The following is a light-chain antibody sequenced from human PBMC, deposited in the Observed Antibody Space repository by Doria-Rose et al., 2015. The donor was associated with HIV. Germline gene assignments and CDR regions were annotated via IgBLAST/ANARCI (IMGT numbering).Light chain of an antibody. Sequence: TQSPDSLAVSLGERATINCKSSQSVLYSSNNKNYLAWYQQKPGQPPKLLIYWASTRESGVPDRFSGSGSGTDFTLTISSLQAEDVAVYYCRQYYSTPLTFGGGTKVEIK. CDR1: QSVLYSSNNKNY. J-gene: IGKJ4*01. CDR2: WAS. V-gene: IGKV4-1*01. CDR3: RQYYSTPLT.